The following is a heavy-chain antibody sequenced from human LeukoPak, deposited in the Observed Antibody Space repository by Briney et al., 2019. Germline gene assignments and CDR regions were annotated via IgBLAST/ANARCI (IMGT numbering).Heavy chain of an antibody. V-gene: IGHV3-23*01. CDR1: GFSLSSYA. CDR2: ISGSGGTT. Sequence: GGSLRLSCAASGFSLSSYAMSWVRPAPGKGLEWVSSISGSGGTTYYADSVKGRFTISRDNSKNMLYLQVSSLRAEDTAIYYCAKDRGNYYDTPRFDPWGQGTLVTVSS. J-gene: IGHJ5*02. CDR3: AKDRGNYYDTPRFDP. D-gene: IGHD3-22*01.